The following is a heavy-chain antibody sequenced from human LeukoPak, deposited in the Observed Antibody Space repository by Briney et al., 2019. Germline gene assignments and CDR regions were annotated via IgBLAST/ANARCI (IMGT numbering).Heavy chain of an antibody. Sequence: PGRSLRLSCAASGFTFDTYAMHWVRQAPGKSLEWVSSISWNSYSIGYADSVKGRFTISRDNAKNSLYLQMNSLRAEDTAVYYCARGGAVAGFYYYYGMDVWGQGTTVTVSS. CDR2: ISWNSYSI. CDR1: GFTFDTYA. J-gene: IGHJ6*02. D-gene: IGHD6-19*01. CDR3: ARGGAVAGFYYYYGMDV. V-gene: IGHV3-9*01.